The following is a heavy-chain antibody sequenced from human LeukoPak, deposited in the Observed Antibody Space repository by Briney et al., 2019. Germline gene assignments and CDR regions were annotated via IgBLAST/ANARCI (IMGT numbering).Heavy chain of an antibody. D-gene: IGHD5-12*01. CDR1: GFTFSSYS. CDR2: ISSSSSTI. J-gene: IGHJ4*02. Sequence: GGSLRLSCAASGFTFSSYSMTWVRQAPGKGLEWVSYISSSSSTIYCADSVKGRFTISRDNAKNSLYLQMNSLRAEDTAVYYCARDTRTGATTKFDYWGQGTLVTVSS. V-gene: IGHV3-48*01. CDR3: ARDTRTGATTKFDY.